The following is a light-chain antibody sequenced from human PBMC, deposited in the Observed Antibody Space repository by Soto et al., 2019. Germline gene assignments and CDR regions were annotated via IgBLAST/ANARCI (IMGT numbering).Light chain of an antibody. J-gene: IGLJ3*02. CDR2: EVS. Sequence: QSALTHPASVSGSPGQSITISCTGSSSDVGGYNFVSWYQHHPGKAPRLIIYEVSRRPSGVSYRFSCSKSGNTASLTITGLQAEDEADYYCSSYTLRNTLVLFGGGTKLTVL. V-gene: IGLV2-14*01. CDR3: SSYTLRNTLVL. CDR1: SSDVGGYNF.